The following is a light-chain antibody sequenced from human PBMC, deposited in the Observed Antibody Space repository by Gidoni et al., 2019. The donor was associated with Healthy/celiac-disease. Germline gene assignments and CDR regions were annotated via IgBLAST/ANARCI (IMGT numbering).Light chain of an antibody. CDR3: QQSYSTPRYT. Sequence: DIQMTQSPSSLSASVGDRVTITCRASQSNSSYLNWYQQKPGKAPKLLIYAASSLQSGVPSRFSGSGSGTDFTLNISSLQPEDFATYYCQQSYSTPRYTFGQGTKLEIK. CDR1: QSNSSY. V-gene: IGKV1-39*01. J-gene: IGKJ2*01. CDR2: AAS.